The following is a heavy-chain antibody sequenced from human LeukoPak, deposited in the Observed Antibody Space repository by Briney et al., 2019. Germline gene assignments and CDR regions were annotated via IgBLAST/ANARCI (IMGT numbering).Heavy chain of an antibody. Sequence: GGPLRLSCAASGFTYSIYWMSWVRQAPGKGLEWVANIKEDGSEKYYVDSVKGRFTISRDNTKNSVYLQMSSLRAEDTAVYYCARAPRAVAGDYWGQGTLVTVSS. J-gene: IGHJ4*02. CDR2: IKEDGSEK. CDR1: GFTYSIYW. CDR3: ARAPRAVAGDY. D-gene: IGHD6-19*01. V-gene: IGHV3-7*01.